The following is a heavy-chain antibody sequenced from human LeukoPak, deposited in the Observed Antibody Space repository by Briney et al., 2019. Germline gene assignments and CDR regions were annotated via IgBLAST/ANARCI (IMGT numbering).Heavy chain of an antibody. V-gene: IGHV4-34*01. D-gene: IGHD5-18*01. CDR3: ARGRYSYGYNWFDP. Sequence: SETLSITCTVSGGSISSYYWSWIRQPPGKGLEWIGEINHSGSTNYNPSLKSRVTISVDTSKNQFSLKLSSVTAADTAVYYCARGRYSYGYNWFDPWGQGTLVTVSS. CDR2: INHSGST. J-gene: IGHJ5*02. CDR1: GGSISSYY.